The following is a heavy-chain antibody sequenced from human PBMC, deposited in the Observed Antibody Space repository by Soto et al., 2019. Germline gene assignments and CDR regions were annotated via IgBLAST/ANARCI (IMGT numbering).Heavy chain of an antibody. J-gene: IGHJ2*01. CDR1: GFTFNTYA. D-gene: IGHD1-26*01. CDR2: ITPDGTEQ. V-gene: IGHV3-30*18. Sequence: QVQLMESGGGVVQPGRSLRLSCAASGFTFNTYAMHWVRQAPGKGLEWVAVITPDGTEQYYADSVKGRFTISRDNSKNTLYLQMNRLGLEDMSISHCAKRGILGAQGMAYFDLWGRGTLVAVSS. CDR3: AKRGILGAQGMAYFDL.